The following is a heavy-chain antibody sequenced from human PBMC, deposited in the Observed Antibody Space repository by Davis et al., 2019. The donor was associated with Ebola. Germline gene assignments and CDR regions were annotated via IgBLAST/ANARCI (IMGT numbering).Heavy chain of an antibody. CDR2: INWNGGST. D-gene: IGHD6-13*01. J-gene: IGHJ4*02. Sequence: GGSLRPSCAAFGFTFADYAMPCVRQVPGKGLEWVSGINWNGGSTGYADSVKGRFTISRDNAKNTLYLQMNSLRAEDTAVYYCARDLPTYRSSLDYWGQGTLVTVSS. V-gene: IGHV3-20*04. CDR1: GFTFADYA. CDR3: ARDLPTYRSSLDY.